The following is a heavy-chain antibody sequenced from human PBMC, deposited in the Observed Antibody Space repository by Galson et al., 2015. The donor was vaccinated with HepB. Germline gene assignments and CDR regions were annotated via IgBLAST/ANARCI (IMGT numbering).Heavy chain of an antibody. CDR2: INPSGGST. CDR3: AREGIAAAGTFSDAPPHIAYYGMDV. CDR1: GYTFTSYY. J-gene: IGHJ6*02. D-gene: IGHD6-13*01. Sequence: SVKVSCKASGYTFTSYYMHWVRQAPGQGLEWMGIINPSGGSTSYAQKFQGRVTMTRDTSTSTVYMELSSLRSEDTAVYYCAREGIAAAGTFSDAPPHIAYYGMDVWGQGTTVTVSS. V-gene: IGHV1-46*01.